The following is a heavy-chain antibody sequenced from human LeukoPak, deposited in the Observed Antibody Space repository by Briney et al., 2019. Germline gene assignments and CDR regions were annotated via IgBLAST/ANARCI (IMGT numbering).Heavy chain of an antibody. CDR3: ASVDYGDNWFDP. V-gene: IGHV1-46*01. CDR2: INPSGGST. D-gene: IGHD4-17*01. J-gene: IGHJ5*02. Sequence: ASVKVSCKASGYTFTSYYMHWVRQAPGQGLEWMGIINPSGGSTSYAQKFQGRVTMTRDMSTSTVYMEPSRLRSDDTAVYYCASVDYGDNWFDPWGQGTLVTVSS. CDR1: GYTFTSYY.